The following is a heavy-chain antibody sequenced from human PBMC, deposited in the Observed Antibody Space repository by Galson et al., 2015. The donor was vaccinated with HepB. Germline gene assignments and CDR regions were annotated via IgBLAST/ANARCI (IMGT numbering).Heavy chain of an antibody. D-gene: IGHD5-12*01. J-gene: IGHJ6*02. CDR3: ARGTTVATICPSLCTYYYGMDV. CDR1: GDSVSSTSAA. CDR2: TYYRSKWYN. Sequence: CAISGDSVSSTSAAWNWIRQSPSRGLEWLGRTYYRSKWYNDYAVSVKSRITINPDTSKNQFSLQLNSVTPEDTAVYYCARGTTVATICPSLCTYYYGMDVWGQGTTVTVSS. V-gene: IGHV6-1*01.